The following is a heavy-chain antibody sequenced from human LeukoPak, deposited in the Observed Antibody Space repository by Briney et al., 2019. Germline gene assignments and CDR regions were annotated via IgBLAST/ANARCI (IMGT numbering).Heavy chain of an antibody. Sequence: SETLSLTCTVSGGSISSSSYYWGWIRQPPGKGLEWIGSIYYSGSTYYNPSLKSRVTISVDTSKNQFSLKLSSVTAADTAVYYCARGIPRNYYYYYYMDVWGKGTTVTVSS. D-gene: IGHD3-3*01. V-gene: IGHV4-39*07. CDR2: IYYSGST. J-gene: IGHJ6*03. CDR1: GGSISSSSYY. CDR3: ARGIPRNYYYYYYMDV.